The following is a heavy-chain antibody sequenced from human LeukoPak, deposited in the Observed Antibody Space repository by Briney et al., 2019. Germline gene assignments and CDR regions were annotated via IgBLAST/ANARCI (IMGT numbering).Heavy chain of an antibody. V-gene: IGHV4-39*01. Sequence: PSETLSLTCTVSGGSINSTNYYWGWIRKPPGKGLEWIGNIYYSGRSYYHPSLMTRVTISVDTSKNQFSLMLSSVTAADAAVYYCASIGVNYYSWFDYWGQGTQVTVSS. CDR1: GGSINSTNYY. CDR2: IYYSGRS. D-gene: IGHD3-10*01. J-gene: IGHJ4*02. CDR3: ASIGVNYYSWFDY.